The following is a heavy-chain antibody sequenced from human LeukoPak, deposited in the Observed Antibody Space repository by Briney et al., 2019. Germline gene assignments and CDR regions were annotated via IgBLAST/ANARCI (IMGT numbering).Heavy chain of an antibody. CDR2: INHSGST. D-gene: IGHD4/OR15-4a*01. CDR1: GGSFSGYY. Sequence: PSETLSLTCAVYGGSFSGYYWSWIRQPPGKGLEWIGEINHSGSTNYNPSLKSRVTLSVDTSTNHFSLNIKSVTAADTAIYYCARGRRIVVLPGRGYFDLWGRGTLVTVSS. CDR3: ARGRRIVVLPGRGYFDL. V-gene: IGHV4-34*01. J-gene: IGHJ2*01.